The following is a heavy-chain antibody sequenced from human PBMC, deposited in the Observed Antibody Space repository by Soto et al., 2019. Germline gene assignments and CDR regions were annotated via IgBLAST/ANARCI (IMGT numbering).Heavy chain of an antibody. CDR3: AHRFDWYYFNY. D-gene: IGHD3-9*01. J-gene: IGHJ4*02. CDR1: GFSLSTSEVG. Sequence: SGPTLVNPTQTLTLTCTFSGFSLSTSEVGVGWIRQPPGRALEWLALIYWDDDKRYSPSLRSRLTITKDTSKNQVVLTMTNMDPVDTATYYCAHRFDWYYFNYWGQGSLVTVSS. CDR2: IYWDDDK. V-gene: IGHV2-5*02.